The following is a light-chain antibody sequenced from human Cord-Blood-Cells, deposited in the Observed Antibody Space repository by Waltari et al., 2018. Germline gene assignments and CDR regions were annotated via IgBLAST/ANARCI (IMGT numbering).Light chain of an antibody. CDR3: CSYAGSNWV. CDR1: SSDVGSYNL. V-gene: IGLV2-23*01. CDR2: EGS. J-gene: IGLJ3*02. Sequence: QSALTQPASVSGSPGQSITISCTGPSSDVGSYNLVSWDQQHPGTAPKLMIYEGSKRPSGVSNRFSGSKSGNMASLTISGLQAEDEADYYCCSYAGSNWVFGGGTKLTVL.